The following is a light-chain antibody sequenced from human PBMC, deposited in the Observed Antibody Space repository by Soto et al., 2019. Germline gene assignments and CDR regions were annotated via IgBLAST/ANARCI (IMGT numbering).Light chain of an antibody. CDR1: QSVSNY. Sequence: EIVLTQSPATLSLSPGERATLSCRASQSVSNYLAWYQQKPGQAPRLLIYGASNRATGIPARFRGSGSGTEFTLTISSLQPDDFATYYCQQYSSYPWTFGQGTKVDIK. CDR3: QQYSSYPWT. CDR2: GAS. V-gene: IGKV3-11*01. J-gene: IGKJ1*01.